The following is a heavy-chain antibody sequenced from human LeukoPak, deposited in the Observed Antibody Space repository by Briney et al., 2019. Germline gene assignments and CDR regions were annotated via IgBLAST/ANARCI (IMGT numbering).Heavy chain of an antibody. D-gene: IGHD1-26*01. J-gene: IGHJ3*02. V-gene: IGHV4-4*02. CDR3: ARDGIPGGSYRGAFDI. CDR2: IYHSGST. CDR1: GGSISSSKW. Sequence: SGTLSLTCAVSGGSISSSKWWSWVRQPPGKGLEWIGEIYHSGSTNYNPSLKSRVTISVDTSKNQFSLKLSSVTAADTAVYYCARDGIPGGSYRGAFDIWGQGTMVTVSS.